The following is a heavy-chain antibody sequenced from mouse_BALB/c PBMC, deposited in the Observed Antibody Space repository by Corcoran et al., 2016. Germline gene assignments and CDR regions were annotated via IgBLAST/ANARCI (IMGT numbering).Heavy chain of an antibody. Sequence: QIQLVQSGPELKKPGETVKISCKAAGYTFTNYGMNLVKQAPGQGLKWMGWINTYTGEPTYADDFKGRFAFSLETSASTAYLQINNLKNEDTATYFCARWGNFYFDYWGQGTTLTVSS. CDR2: INTYTGEP. J-gene: IGHJ2*01. V-gene: IGHV9-3-1*01. CDR3: ARWGNFYFDY. D-gene: IGHD2-1*01. CDR1: GYTFTNYG.